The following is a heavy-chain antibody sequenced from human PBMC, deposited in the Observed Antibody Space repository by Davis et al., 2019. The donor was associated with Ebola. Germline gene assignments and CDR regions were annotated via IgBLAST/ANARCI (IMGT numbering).Heavy chain of an antibody. V-gene: IGHV3-21*01. Sequence: PGGSLRLSCAASGFTFSSYSMNWVRQAPGKGLEWVSSISSSSSYIYYADSVKGRFTISRDNAKNSLYLQMNSLRAEDTAVYYCARAELVVYAIGQQEYYYYGMDVWGQGTTVTVSS. CDR1: GFTFSSYS. J-gene: IGHJ6*02. CDR2: ISSSSSYI. CDR3: ARAELVVYAIGQQEYYYYGMDV. D-gene: IGHD2-8*02.